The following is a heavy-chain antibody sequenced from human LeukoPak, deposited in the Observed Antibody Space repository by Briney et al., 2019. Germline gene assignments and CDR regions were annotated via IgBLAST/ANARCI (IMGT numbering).Heavy chain of an antibody. CDR2: IYTSGST. CDR3: ARAKQSGGFDY. D-gene: IGHD6-25*01. CDR1: GGPISSGSYY. J-gene: IGHJ4*02. V-gene: IGHV4-61*02. Sequence: SQTLSLTCTVSGGPISSGSYYWSWIRQPAGKGLEWIGRIYTSGSTNHNPSLKSRVTISVDTSKNQFSLKLSSVTAADTAVYYCARAKQSGGFDYWGQGTLVTVSS.